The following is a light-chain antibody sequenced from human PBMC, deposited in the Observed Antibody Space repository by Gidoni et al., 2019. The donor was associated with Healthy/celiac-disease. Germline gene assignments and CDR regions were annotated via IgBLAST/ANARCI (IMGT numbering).Light chain of an antibody. CDR3: QQSYSTPLT. J-gene: IGKJ4*01. V-gene: IGKV1-39*01. CDR2: DAS. Sequence: DIQMTQYPSSLPASVGDRITTTCRASQSISSYLNWYQQKPGKDPKLLIHDASSLKRGVPSQFSGSGSGTDFTLTISSLQPEDFATYYCQQSYSTPLTFGGGTKVEIK. CDR1: QSISSY.